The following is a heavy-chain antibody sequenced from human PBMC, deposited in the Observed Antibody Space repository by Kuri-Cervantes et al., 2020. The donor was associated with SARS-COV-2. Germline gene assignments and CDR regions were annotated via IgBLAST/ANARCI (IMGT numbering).Heavy chain of an antibody. CDR3: ARGVYYDFWSGYSWFDP. Sequence: GESLKISCAASGFTFSSYSMNWVRQAPGKGLEWVSSISSSSSYIYYADSVKGRFTISGDNAKNSLYLQMNSLRAEDTAVYYCARGVYYDFWSGYSWFDPWGQGTLVTVSS. CDR1: GFTFSSYS. J-gene: IGHJ5*02. CDR2: ISSSSSYI. D-gene: IGHD3-3*01. V-gene: IGHV3-21*01.